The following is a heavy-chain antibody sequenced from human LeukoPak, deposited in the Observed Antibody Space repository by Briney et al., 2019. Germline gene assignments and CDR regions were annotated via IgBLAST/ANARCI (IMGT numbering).Heavy chain of an antibody. D-gene: IGHD2-8*02. CDR3: ARGYCTGGNCYSFDY. CDR2: ISSSSSTI. J-gene: IGHJ4*02. V-gene: IGHV3-48*01. Sequence: GGSLRLSCAASRFTFSAYGMNWVRQAPGKGLEWVSYISSSSSTITYADSVRGRFTISRDNAKNSLYLQMNSLRAEDTAVYYCARGYCTGGNCYSFDYWGQGTLVTVSS. CDR1: RFTFSAYG.